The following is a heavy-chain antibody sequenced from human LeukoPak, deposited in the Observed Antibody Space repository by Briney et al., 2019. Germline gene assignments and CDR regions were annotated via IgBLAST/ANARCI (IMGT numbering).Heavy chain of an antibody. CDR2: ISDSGGST. Sequence: GGSLRLSRAASGFTFSSYAMSWVRQAPKKGLEWVSGISDSGGSTYYADSVKGRFTISRDNAKNSLFLQLNSLRAEDTAVHYCSRDRGNQRGYYYYYMDVWGKGTTVTVSS. J-gene: IGHJ6*03. V-gene: IGHV3-23*01. CDR3: SRDRGNQRGYYYYYMDV. CDR1: GFTFSSYA. D-gene: IGHD1-14*01.